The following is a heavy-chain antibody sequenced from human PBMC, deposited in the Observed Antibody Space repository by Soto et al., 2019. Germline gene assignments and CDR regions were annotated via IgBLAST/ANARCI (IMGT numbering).Heavy chain of an antibody. V-gene: IGHV4-39*01. CDR3: ARHEKWLGLDAFDI. CDR1: GGSISSSSYY. J-gene: IGHJ3*02. Sequence: PSETLSLTCTVSGGSISSSSYYWGWIRQPPGKGLEWIGSIYYSGSTYYNPSLKSRVTISVDTSKNQFSLKLSSVTAADTAVYYCARHEKWLGLDAFDIWGQGTMVTVSS. D-gene: IGHD6-19*01. CDR2: IYYSGST.